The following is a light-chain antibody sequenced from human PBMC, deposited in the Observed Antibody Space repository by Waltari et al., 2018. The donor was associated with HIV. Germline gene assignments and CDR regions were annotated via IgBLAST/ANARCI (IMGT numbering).Light chain of an antibody. V-gene: IGKV1-9*01. CDR2: GAS. J-gene: IGKJ3*01. CDR3: QQQTSYPRT. CDR1: HNLRNY. Sequence: DILLTQFPPFLSASVGDRVTITCRASHNLRNYLAWYQKKPGRAPKLLIYGASSLQSAIPSRFAGSGSGAYFTLTISSLQPEDIATYYCQQQTSYPRTFGPGTRVDVK.